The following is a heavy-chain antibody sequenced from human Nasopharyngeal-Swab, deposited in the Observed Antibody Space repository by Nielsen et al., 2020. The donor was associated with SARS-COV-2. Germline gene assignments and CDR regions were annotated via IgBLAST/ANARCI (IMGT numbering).Heavy chain of an antibody. CDR2: ISTSGTTI. D-gene: IGHD4-11*01. CDR1: GFIFSDCY. V-gene: IGHV3-11*04. Sequence: SLKISCAASGFIFSDCYMSWVRQAPGKGLEWVSYISTSGTTIYYADSVKGRFTISRDNAKNSLYLQMNSLRAEDTAVYYCARDSYTNGLVKTFWGQGTLVTVSS. J-gene: IGHJ4*02. CDR3: ARDSYTNGLVKTF.